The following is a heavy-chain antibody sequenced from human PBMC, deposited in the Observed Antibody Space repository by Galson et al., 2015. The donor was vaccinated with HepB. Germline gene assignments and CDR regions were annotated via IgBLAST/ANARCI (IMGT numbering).Heavy chain of an antibody. CDR2: ISYDGSNE. CDR1: GFTFSNYG. J-gene: IGHJ6*02. Sequence: SLRLSCAASGFTFSNYGMHWVRQAPDKGLEWVAFISYDGSNEYYEDSVKGRFTNSRDNSKNTLYLQMHSLRTEDTAVYYCASATMITPGDGMGVWGQGTTVTVSS. D-gene: IGHD5-24*01. V-gene: IGHV3-30*03. CDR3: ASATMITPGDGMGV.